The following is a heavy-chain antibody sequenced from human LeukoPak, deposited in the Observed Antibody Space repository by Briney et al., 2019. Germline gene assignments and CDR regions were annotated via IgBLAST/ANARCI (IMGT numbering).Heavy chain of an antibody. J-gene: IGHJ4*02. CDR3: ASSGSYRFDY. Sequence: GGSLRLSCAASGFTFSSYSMNWVRQAPGKGLEWVSHITASGTAMFYADSVKGRFTTPRDNAKNSLYLQMNSLRDEDTAVYYCASSGSYRFDYWGQGTLVTVSS. D-gene: IGHD1-26*01. V-gene: IGHV3-48*02. CDR2: ITASGTAM. CDR1: GFTFSSYS.